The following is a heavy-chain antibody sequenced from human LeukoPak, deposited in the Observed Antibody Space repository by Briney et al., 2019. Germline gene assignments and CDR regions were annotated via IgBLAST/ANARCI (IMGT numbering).Heavy chain of an antibody. V-gene: IGHV3-48*01. D-gene: IGHD6-19*01. Sequence: AGSLRLSCAASGFPFDIYSMNWVRQAPGKGLEWISYLSRSTTIIYYADSVKGRFTISRDNAKNSLYLQMNSLRAEDTAIYYCARSGWYDDFDYLGQGTLVTVSS. J-gene: IGHJ4*02. CDR1: GFPFDIYS. CDR3: ARSGWYDDFDY. CDR2: LSRSTTII.